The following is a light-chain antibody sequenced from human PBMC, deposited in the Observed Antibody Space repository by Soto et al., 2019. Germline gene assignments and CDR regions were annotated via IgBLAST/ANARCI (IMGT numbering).Light chain of an antibody. Sequence: DIQMTQSPSTLSASVGDRVTITCRASQSFSGWLAWYQQKPGKATKLLIYDASSLERGVTSRFSGTGSGTEFTLTISGLQPDDFATYYCQHYSTYSRTFGQGTKV. CDR2: DAS. CDR3: QHYSTYSRT. J-gene: IGKJ1*01. V-gene: IGKV1-5*01. CDR1: QSFSGW.